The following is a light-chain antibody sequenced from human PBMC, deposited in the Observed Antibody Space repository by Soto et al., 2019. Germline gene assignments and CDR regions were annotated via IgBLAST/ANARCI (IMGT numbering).Light chain of an antibody. CDR1: QTIRTR. J-gene: IGKJ1*01. CDR2: DAS. Sequence: DIQMTQSPSPLSAYVGDRVTITCRASQTIRTRLAWYQQKPGKAPKLLIYDASTLDSGVPSRFSGSGSETDFTLTISGLQPDDFATYYCQQYTTFSRAFGQGTTVDI. V-gene: IGKV1-5*01. CDR3: QQYTTFSRA.